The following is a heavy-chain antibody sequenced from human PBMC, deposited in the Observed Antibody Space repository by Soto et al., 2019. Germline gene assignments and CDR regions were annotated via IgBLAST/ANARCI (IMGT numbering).Heavy chain of an antibody. CDR3: ARGGFGYCSGGSCYSSQAFDI. CDR2: ISAYNGNT. D-gene: IGHD2-15*01. J-gene: IGHJ3*02. V-gene: IGHV1-18*04. Sequence: GASVKVSCKASGYTFTSYGISWLRQAPGQGLEWMGWISAYNGNTNYAQKLQGRVTMTTDTSTSTAYMELRSLRSDDTAVYYCARGGFGYCSGGSCYSSQAFDIWGQGTMVTVSS. CDR1: GYTFTSYG.